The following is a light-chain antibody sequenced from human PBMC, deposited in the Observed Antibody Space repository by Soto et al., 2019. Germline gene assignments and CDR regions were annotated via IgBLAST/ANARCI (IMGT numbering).Light chain of an antibody. CDR1: QSISSY. V-gene: IGKV1-39*01. J-gene: IGKJ1*01. CDR2: AVS. Sequence: DIQMTQSPSSLSASVGDRVTITCRASQSISSYVNWYQQKPGKAPKLLIYAVSSLQGGVPSRFSGSGSGTDFSLTISSLQPEDFVTYHCQQTYSIPWTFGQGTKVEIK. CDR3: QQTYSIPWT.